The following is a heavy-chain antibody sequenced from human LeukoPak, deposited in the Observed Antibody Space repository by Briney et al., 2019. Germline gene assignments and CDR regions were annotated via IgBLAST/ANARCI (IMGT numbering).Heavy chain of an antibody. V-gene: IGHV4-4*07. D-gene: IGHD1-26*01. CDR1: GASISSYY. J-gene: IGHJ4*02. CDR2: LHTSGTT. Sequence: SETLSLTCTVSGASISSYYWNWIRHPVGKGLEWIGRLHTSGTTNYNPSLKSRVTMSVDTSKNQSSLRLTSVTAADTALYYCAAYSPSRYTFDFWGQGTLVAVSS. CDR3: AAYSPSRYTFDF.